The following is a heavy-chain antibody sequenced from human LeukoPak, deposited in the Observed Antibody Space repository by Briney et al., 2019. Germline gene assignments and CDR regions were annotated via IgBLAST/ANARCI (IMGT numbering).Heavy chain of an antibody. CDR2: INHSGST. CDR1: GGSFSGYY. CDR3: ARGVGFDY. V-gene: IGHV4-34*01. J-gene: IGHJ4*02. D-gene: IGHD1-26*01. Sequence: SETLSLTCAVYGGSFSGYYWSWIRQPPGKGLEWIREINHSGSTNYNPSLKSRVTISVDTSKNQFSLKLSSVTAADTAAYYCARGVGFDYWGQGTLVTVSS.